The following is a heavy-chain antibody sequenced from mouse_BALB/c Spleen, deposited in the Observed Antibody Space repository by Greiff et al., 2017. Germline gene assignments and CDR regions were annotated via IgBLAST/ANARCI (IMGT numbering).Heavy chain of an antibody. D-gene: IGHD1-1*02. CDR3: ARDYGVMDY. J-gene: IGHJ4*01. CDR1: GFTFSDYY. V-gene: IGHV5-4*02. CDR2: ISDGGSYT. Sequence: EVNLVESGGGLVKPGGSLKLSCAASGFTFSDYYMYWVRQTPEKRLEWVATISDGGSYTYYPDSVKGRFTISRDNAKNNLYLQMSSLKSEDTAMYYCARDYGVMDYWGQGTSVTVSS.